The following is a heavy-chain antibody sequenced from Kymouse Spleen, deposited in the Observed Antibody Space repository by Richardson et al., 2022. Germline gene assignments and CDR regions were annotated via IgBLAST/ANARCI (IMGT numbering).Heavy chain of an antibody. D-gene: IGHD1-26*01. V-gene: IGHV4-34*01. CDR3: ARGGGSCYFDY. CDR1: GGSFSGYY. CDR2: INHSGST. J-gene: IGHJ4*02. Sequence: QVQLQQWGAGLLKPSETLSLTCAVYGGSFSGYYWSWIRQPPGKGLEWIGEINHSGSTNYNPSLKSRVTISVDTSKNQFSLKLSSVTAADTAVYYCARGGGSCYFDYWGQGTLVTVSS.